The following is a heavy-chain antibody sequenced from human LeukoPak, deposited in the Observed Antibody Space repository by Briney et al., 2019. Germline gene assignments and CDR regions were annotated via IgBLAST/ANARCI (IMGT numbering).Heavy chain of an antibody. CDR1: GGSISSYY. CDR2: IYYSGST. CDR3: ARVQYYGSGMTFDP. Sequence: SETLSLTCTVSGGSISSYYWSWTRQPPGKGLEWIGYIYYSGSTNYNPSLKSRVTISVDTSKNQFSLKLSSVTAADTAVYYCARVQYYGSGMTFDPWGQGTLVTVSS. D-gene: IGHD3-10*01. V-gene: IGHV4-59*01. J-gene: IGHJ5*02.